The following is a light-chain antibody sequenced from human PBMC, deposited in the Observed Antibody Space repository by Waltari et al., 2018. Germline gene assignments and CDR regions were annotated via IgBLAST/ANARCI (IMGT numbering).Light chain of an antibody. CDR3: CSYAGNYIWV. CDR1: SSDIGRYDI. J-gene: IGLJ3*02. Sequence: QSALTQPASVSGSPAQSVTISCTGASSDIGRYDIVSWYQQHPGNAPTLIICDVNKRPSGVSDRFSGSKSGDTASLTISGLQFEDEADYYCCSYAGNYIWVFGGGTRLTVL. V-gene: IGLV2-23*02. CDR2: DVN.